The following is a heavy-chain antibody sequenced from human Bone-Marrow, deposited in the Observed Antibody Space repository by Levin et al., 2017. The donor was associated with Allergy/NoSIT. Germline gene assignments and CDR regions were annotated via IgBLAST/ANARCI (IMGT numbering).Heavy chain of an antibody. D-gene: IGHD2-2*01. J-gene: IGHJ4*02. Sequence: GGSLRLSCAASGFTFDDYAMHWVRQAPGKGLEWVSGISWNSGSIGYADSVKGRFTISRDNAKNSLYLQMNSLRAEDTALYYCAKDRRRGYARGGIYFDYWGQGTLVTVSS. CDR3: AKDRRRGYARGGIYFDY. CDR2: ISWNSGSI. CDR1: GFTFDDYA. V-gene: IGHV3-9*01.